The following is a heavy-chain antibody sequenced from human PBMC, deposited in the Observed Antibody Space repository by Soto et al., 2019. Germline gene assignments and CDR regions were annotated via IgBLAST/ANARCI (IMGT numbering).Heavy chain of an antibody. CDR3: ATIGTPYYDILTGYPSDY. V-gene: IGHV3-21*01. Sequence: GGSLRLSCAASGFTFSSYSMNWVRQAPGKGLEWVSSISSSSSYIYYADSVKGRFTISRDNAKNSLYLQMNSLRAEDTAVYYCATIGTPYYDILTGYPSDYWGQGTLVTVSS. J-gene: IGHJ4*02. CDR1: GFTFSSYS. D-gene: IGHD3-9*01. CDR2: ISSSSSYI.